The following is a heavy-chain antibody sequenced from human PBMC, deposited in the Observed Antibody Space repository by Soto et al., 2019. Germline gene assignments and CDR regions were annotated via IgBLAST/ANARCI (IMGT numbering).Heavy chain of an antibody. V-gene: IGHV4-34*01. CDR1: GGSFSGYY. CDR2: INHSGST. J-gene: IGHJ5*02. CDR3: ARDRRIAAAGTATGPNNWFDP. D-gene: IGHD6-13*01. Sequence: SEILSLTCAVYGGSFSGYYWSWIRQPPGKGLEWIGEINHSGSTNYNPSLKSRVTISVDTSKNQFSLKLSSVTAADTAVYYCARDRRIAAAGTATGPNNWFDPWGQGTLVTVSS.